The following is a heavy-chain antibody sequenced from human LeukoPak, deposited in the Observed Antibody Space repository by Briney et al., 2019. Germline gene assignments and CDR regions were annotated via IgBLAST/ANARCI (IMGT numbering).Heavy chain of an antibody. CDR3: ARDREGDSKNLED. D-gene: IGHD6-13*01. J-gene: IGHJ4*02. V-gene: IGHV3-21*01. CDR2: ISSSSSYI. Sequence: PGGSLRLSCAASGFTFSSYSMNWVRQAPGKGLEWVSSISSSSSYIYYADSVKGRFTISRDNAKNSLYLQMNSLRAENTAAYYFARDREGDSKNLEDWGQGTLVTVSS. CDR1: GFTFSSYS.